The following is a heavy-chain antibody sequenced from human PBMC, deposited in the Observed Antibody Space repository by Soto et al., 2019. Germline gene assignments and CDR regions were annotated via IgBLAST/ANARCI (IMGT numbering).Heavy chain of an antibody. CDR3: AREGLAAAGLRLVQH. Sequence: QVQLQESGPGLVKPSQTLSLTCTVSGGSISSGGYYWSWIRQHPGKGLEWIGYIYYSGSSYYNPSLKSRVTISVDTSKNQFSLKLSSVTAADTAVYYCAREGLAAAGLRLVQHWGQGTLVTVSS. J-gene: IGHJ1*01. D-gene: IGHD6-13*01. V-gene: IGHV4-31*03. CDR2: IYYSGSS. CDR1: GGSISSGGYY.